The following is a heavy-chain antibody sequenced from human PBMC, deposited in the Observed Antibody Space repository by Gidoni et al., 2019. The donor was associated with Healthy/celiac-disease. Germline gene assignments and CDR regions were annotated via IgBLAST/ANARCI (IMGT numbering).Heavy chain of an antibody. CDR3: VKGNLPQGDYDILTGYYIDY. CDR1: GFTFSSYA. Sequence: EVQLVESGGGLVQPGGSLRLSCSASGFTFSSYAMHWVRQAPGKGLEYVSAISSNGGSTYYADSVKGRFTISRDNSKNTLYLQMSSLRAEDTAVYYCVKGNLPQGDYDILTGYYIDYWGQGTLVTVSS. V-gene: IGHV3-64D*06. CDR2: ISSNGGST. D-gene: IGHD3-9*01. J-gene: IGHJ4*02.